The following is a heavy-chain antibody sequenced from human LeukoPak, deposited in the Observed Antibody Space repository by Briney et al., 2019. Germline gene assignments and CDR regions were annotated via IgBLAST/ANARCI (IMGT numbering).Heavy chain of an antibody. J-gene: IGHJ4*02. CDR3: AREGKIYGFDY. V-gene: IGHV4-59*01. Sequence: SETLSLTCTVSGGSISRYYWSWLRQPPGKGLEWIGYINYSGSTNYNPSLKSRVTISVDTSKNQFSLKLGSVTAADSAVYYGAREGKIYGFDYWGQGTLVTVSS. CDR1: GGSISRYY. D-gene: IGHD3-10*01. CDR2: INYSGST.